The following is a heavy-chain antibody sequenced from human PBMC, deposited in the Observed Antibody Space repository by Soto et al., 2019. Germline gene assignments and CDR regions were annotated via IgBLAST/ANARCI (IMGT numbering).Heavy chain of an antibody. Sequence: SLRLSCAASGFTFSSYAMSWVRQAPGKGLEWVSAISGSGGSTYYADSVKGRFTISRDNSKNTLYLQMNSLRAEDTAVYYCAKEGGSGSYYKIYTYGMDVWGQGTTVTVSS. CDR1: GFTFSSYA. J-gene: IGHJ6*02. D-gene: IGHD3-10*01. CDR3: AKEGGSGSYYKIYTYGMDV. V-gene: IGHV3-23*01. CDR2: ISGSGGST.